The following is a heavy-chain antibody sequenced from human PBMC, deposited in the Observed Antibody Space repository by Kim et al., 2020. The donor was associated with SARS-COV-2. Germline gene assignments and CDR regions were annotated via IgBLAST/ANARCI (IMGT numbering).Heavy chain of an antibody. D-gene: IGHD6-19*01. CDR2: IYYSGST. CDR3: ARAPGQWLAGGDYWFDP. CDR1: GGSISSGGYY. J-gene: IGHJ5*02. Sequence: SETLSLTCTVSGGSISSGGYYWSWIRQHPGKGLEWIGYIYYSGSTYYNPSLKSRVTISVDTPKNQFSLKLSSVTAADTAVYYCARAPGQWLAGGDYWFDPWGQGTLVTVSS. V-gene: IGHV4-31*03.